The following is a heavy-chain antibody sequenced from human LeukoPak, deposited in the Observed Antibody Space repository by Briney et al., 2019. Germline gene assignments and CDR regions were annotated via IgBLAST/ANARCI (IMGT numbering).Heavy chain of an antibody. D-gene: IGHD2-2*01. CDR3: ARDKEGYCSSTSCSRGDNWFDP. Sequence: GASVKVSCKASGYTFTSYGISWVRQAPGQGLEWMGWISAYNGNTNYAKKLQGRVTMTTDTSTSTAYMELRSLRSDDTAVYYCARDKEGYCSSTSCSRGDNWFDPWGQGTLVTVSS. V-gene: IGHV1-18*01. CDR2: ISAYNGNT. J-gene: IGHJ5*02. CDR1: GYTFTSYG.